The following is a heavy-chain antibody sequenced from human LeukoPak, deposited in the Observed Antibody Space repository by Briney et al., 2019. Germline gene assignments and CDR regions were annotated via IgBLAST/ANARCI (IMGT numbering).Heavy chain of an antibody. Sequence: SETLSLTCTVSVDSITSYHWSWIRKPPWKGLEWIGYFYNSGSIYYNPSLKSRVTISVDTSKNQFSLKVSSVSAADTAVYYCARGSSAFDYWGQGTLVTVSS. CDR3: ARGSSAFDY. CDR1: VDSITSYH. V-gene: IGHV4-59*01. D-gene: IGHD6-19*01. CDR2: FYNSGSI. J-gene: IGHJ4*02.